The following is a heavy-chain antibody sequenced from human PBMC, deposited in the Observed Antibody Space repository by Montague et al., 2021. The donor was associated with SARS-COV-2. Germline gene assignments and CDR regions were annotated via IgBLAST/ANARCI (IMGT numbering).Heavy chain of an antibody. CDR2: INHSGST. J-gene: IGHJ4*02. Sequence: SETLSLTCAVYGASFNGYYWTWIRQPPGKGLEWIGEINHSGSTSYNPSLRSRVTISVDTSKNQFSLKLTSVTAADTAVYYCTRRLHGFKRHCFDYWGQGTLVTVSS. CDR1: GASFNGYY. CDR3: TRRLHGFKRHCFDY. V-gene: IGHV4-34*01. D-gene: IGHD5-24*01.